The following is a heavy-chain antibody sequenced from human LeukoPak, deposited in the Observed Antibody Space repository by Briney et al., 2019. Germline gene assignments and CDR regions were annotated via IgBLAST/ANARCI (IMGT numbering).Heavy chain of an antibody. J-gene: IGHJ4*02. Sequence: GGSLRLSCAASGFTFSNYWMHWVRQAPGKGLVWVSRIKGDGSHTIYADSVKGRFTISRDNSKNTLYLQMNSLRAEDTAVYYCARDRDNSGSYAYYFDYWGQGTRVTVSS. CDR1: GFTFSNYW. D-gene: IGHD3-22*01. CDR2: IKGDGSHT. V-gene: IGHV3-74*01. CDR3: ARDRDNSGSYAYYFDY.